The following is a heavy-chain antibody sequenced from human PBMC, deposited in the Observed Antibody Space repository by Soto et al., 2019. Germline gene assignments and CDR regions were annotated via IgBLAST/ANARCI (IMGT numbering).Heavy chain of an antibody. CDR1: GGSLSSYY. J-gene: IGHJ4*02. Sequence: SETLSLTCTVSGGSLSSYYWSWIRPPPGKGLEWIGYIYYSGSTNYNPSLKSRVTISVDTSKNQFSLKLSSVTAADTAVYYCARQVQVVVEEDYYFDYWGQGTLVTVSS. CDR3: ARQVQVVVEEDYYFDY. V-gene: IGHV4-59*08. D-gene: IGHD2-15*01. CDR2: IYYSGST.